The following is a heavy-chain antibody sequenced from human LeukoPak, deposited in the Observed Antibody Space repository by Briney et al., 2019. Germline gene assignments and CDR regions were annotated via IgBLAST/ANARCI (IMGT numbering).Heavy chain of an antibody. CDR3: ARGQQIYDFWSGYYESLGFDY. Sequence: PSETLSLTCTVSGGSISSYYWSWIRQPPGKGLEWIGYIYYSGSTNYNPSLKSRVTISVDTSKNQFSLKLSSVTAADTAVYYCARGQQIYDFWSGYYESLGFDYWGQGTLVTVSS. CDR2: IYYSGST. J-gene: IGHJ4*02. V-gene: IGHV4-59*01. D-gene: IGHD3-3*01. CDR1: GGSISSYY.